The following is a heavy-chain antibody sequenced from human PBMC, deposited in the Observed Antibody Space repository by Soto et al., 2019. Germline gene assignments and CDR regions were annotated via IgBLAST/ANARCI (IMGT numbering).Heavy chain of an antibody. CDR2: INNRGNT. J-gene: IGHJ4*02. V-gene: IGHV4-34*01. CDR3: ARGRLFLTTSGLAITYFDY. D-gene: IGHD3-3*01. CDR1: GSSFTTYY. Sequence: LSLTCALSGSSFTTYYWTWIRQPPGKGLDWIGEINNRGNTNYNPSLKSRVTISLDTSKTQFSLNMTSMTAADTAVYYCARGRLFLTTSGLAITYFDYWGQGTLVTVSS.